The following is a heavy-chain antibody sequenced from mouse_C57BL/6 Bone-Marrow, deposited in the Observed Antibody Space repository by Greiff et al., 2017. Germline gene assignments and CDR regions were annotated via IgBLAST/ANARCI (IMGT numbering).Heavy chain of an antibody. D-gene: IGHD1-1*01. J-gene: IGHJ4*01. CDR1: GFTFSSYG. V-gene: IGHV5-6*01. CDR3: ASTITTVVATKAMDY. Sequence: EVQGVESGGDLVKPGGSLKLSCAASGFTFSSYGMSWVRQTPDKRLEWVATISSGGSYTYYPDSVKGRFTISRDNAKNTLYLQMSSLKSEDTAMYYCASTITTVVATKAMDYWGQGTSVTVSS. CDR2: ISSGGSYT.